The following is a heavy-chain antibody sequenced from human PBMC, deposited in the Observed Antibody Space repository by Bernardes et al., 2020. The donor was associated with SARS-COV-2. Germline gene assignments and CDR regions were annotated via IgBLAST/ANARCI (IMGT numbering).Heavy chain of an antibody. J-gene: IGHJ6*03. CDR3: ARSPPGVGRISIFGVVIGPDSYFYMDV. Sequence: ASVKVSCKASGYMFKIYGISWVRQAPGQGLEWVGWISAYNGNTNYAQNFQGRVTMTTDTSTSTAYMELRGLRSDDTAVYYCARSPPGVGRISIFGVVIGPDSYFYMDVWGQGTTVTVSS. CDR1: GYMFKIYG. V-gene: IGHV1-18*01. CDR2: ISAYNGNT. D-gene: IGHD3-3*01.